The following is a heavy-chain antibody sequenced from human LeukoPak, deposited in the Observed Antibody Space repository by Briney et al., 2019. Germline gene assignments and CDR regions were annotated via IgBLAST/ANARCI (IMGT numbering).Heavy chain of an antibody. J-gene: IGHJ3*02. D-gene: IGHD5/OR15-5a*01. CDR1: GFTFRYYD. Sequence: GGSLRLSCAASGFTFRYYDMHWVRQVPGRGLEWVSAIGIGDDTHYPDSVKGRFTISRENAKNSLYLQMNTLRDGDTAVYYCIRGGIRVSGIDAFDIWGQGTMVTVSS. CDR2: IGIGDDT. V-gene: IGHV3-13*01. CDR3: IRGGIRVSGIDAFDI.